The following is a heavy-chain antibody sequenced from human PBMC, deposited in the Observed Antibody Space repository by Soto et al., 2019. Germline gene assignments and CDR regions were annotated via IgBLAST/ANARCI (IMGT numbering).Heavy chain of an antibody. J-gene: IGHJ4*02. CDR3: VIPLPFSESSFDY. Sequence: GGSLRLSCSASGFTFSSYAMHWVRQAPGKGLEYVSAISSNGGSTYYADSVKGRFTISRDNSKNTLYLQISSLRAEDTAVYYCVIPLPFSESSFDYWGQGTLVTVSS. CDR2: ISSNGGST. V-gene: IGHV3-64D*08. CDR1: GFTFSSYA. D-gene: IGHD6-13*01.